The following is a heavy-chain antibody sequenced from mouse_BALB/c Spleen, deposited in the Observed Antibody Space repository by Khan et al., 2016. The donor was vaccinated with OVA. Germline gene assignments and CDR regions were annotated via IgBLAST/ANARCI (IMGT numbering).Heavy chain of an antibody. CDR3: AKCTPDYYSMDQ. CDR1: GFSLTSYG. Sequence: QMQLEESGPGLVAPSQSLSITCTVSGFSLTSYGVSWIRQSPGKGLEWLGVICGDGSTNYHSALISRLIISKDNYKCQVFLKLNSLQTDDTATYYCAKCTPDYYSMDQWGQGTSVTVSA. V-gene: IGHV2-3*01. CDR2: ICGDGST. J-gene: IGHJ4*01.